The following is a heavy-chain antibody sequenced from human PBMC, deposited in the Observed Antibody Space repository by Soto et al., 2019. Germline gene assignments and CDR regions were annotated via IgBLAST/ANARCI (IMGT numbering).Heavy chain of an antibody. CDR1: GFTFSSYA. J-gene: IGHJ5*02. D-gene: IGHD3-10*01. CDR2: ISRNGGST. Sequence: EVQLVESGGGLVQPGGSLRLSCAASGFTFSSYAMHWVRQAPGKGLEYVSAISRNGGSTYYANSVKGRFTISRDNSKNTLYLQMNSLRAEDTAVYYCAREGRGGGWFDPWGQGTLVTVSS. CDR3: AREGRGGGWFDP. V-gene: IGHV3-64*01.